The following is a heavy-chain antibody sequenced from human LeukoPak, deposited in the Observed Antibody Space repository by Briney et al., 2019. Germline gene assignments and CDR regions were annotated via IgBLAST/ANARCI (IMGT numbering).Heavy chain of an antibody. D-gene: IGHD5-18*01. CDR1: GGSISSYY. V-gene: IGHV4-59*08. CDR3: ARHADTAMDPSYYFDY. CDR2: IYYSGST. Sequence: SETLSLTCTVSGGSISSYYWSWIRQPPGKGLEGIGYIYYSGSTNYNPSLKSRGTISVDTPKNQFSLKLSSVTAADTAVYYCARHADTAMDPSYYFDYWGQGTLVTVSS. J-gene: IGHJ4*02.